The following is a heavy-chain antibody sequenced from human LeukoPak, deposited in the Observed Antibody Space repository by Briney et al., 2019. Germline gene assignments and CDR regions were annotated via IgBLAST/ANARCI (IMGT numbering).Heavy chain of an antibody. CDR2: IYTNGVA. V-gene: IGHV4-61*02. CDR3: AREPPGY. Sequence: SQTLSLTCTVSGGSVTSGKYDWNWIRQTAGKGVEWIGRIYTNGVASYNPSLNSRVTISIDASKNQFSLKLSSVTAADTAVYYCAREPPGYWGQGILVTVSS. CDR1: GGSVTSGKYD. J-gene: IGHJ4*02.